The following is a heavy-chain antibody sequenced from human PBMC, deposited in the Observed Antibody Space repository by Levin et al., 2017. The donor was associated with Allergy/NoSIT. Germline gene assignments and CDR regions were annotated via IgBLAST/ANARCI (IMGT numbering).Heavy chain of an antibody. J-gene: IGHJ5*02. Sequence: GGSLRLSCAASGFTFSSYSMNWVRQAPGKGLEWVSYISSSSSTIYYADSVKGRFTISRDNAKNSLYLQMNSLRDEDTAVYYCARDLTYYYDSSGYTNWFDPWGQGTLVTVSS. V-gene: IGHV3-48*02. D-gene: IGHD3-22*01. CDR2: ISSSSSTI. CDR3: ARDLTYYYDSSGYTNWFDP. CDR1: GFTFSSYS.